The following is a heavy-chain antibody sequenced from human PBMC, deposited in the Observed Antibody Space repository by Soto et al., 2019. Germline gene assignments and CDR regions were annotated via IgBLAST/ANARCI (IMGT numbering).Heavy chain of an antibody. Sequence: QLQLQESGPGLVKPSETLSLTCTVSGGSISSSSYYWGWIRQPPGKGLEWIGSIYYSGSTYYNPSLKSRVTISVDTSKNQSSLKLSSVTAADTAVYYCARTETWGYSLDYWGQGTLVTVSS. J-gene: IGHJ4*02. D-gene: IGHD5-18*01. V-gene: IGHV4-39*01. CDR1: GGSISSSSYY. CDR3: ARTETWGYSLDY. CDR2: IYYSGST.